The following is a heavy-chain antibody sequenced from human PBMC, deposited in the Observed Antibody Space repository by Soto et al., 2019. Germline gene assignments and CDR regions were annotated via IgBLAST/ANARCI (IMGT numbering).Heavy chain of an antibody. J-gene: IGHJ4*02. CDR1: GYTFSNFW. V-gene: IGHV5-51*01. CDR2: IYPGDHET. D-gene: IGHD6-13*01. CDR3: ARSPRSSPSFDY. Sequence: GESLKISCQSSGYTFSNFWVGWVRQLPGKGLEWMGIIYPGDHETRYSPSFHGKVTISAGRSINTAYLQWNSLEASDTAFYFCARSPRSSPSFDYWGQGALVTVSS.